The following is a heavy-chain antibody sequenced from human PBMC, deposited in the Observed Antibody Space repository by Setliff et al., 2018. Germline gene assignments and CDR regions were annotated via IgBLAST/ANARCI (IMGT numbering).Heavy chain of an antibody. CDR1: GGSISSGNYY. V-gene: IGHV4-61*01. J-gene: IGHJ5*02. Sequence: SETLSLTCRVSGGSISSGNYYWTWIRQPPGKGLEWIGYIYSSGSSNYNPSLKSRVTISVDTSKNQFSLRLSSVTAADTAVYYCARAAKYDSSGYYGFWFDPWGQGNLVTVSS. CDR2: IYSSGSS. D-gene: IGHD3-22*01. CDR3: ARAAKYDSSGYYGFWFDP.